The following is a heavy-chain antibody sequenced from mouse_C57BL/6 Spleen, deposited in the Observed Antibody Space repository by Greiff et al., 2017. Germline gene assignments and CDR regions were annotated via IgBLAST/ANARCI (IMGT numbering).Heavy chain of an antibody. CDR3: ARSGYDFFDY. CDR1: GFTFTDYY. CDR2: IRNKANGYTT. D-gene: IGHD2-4*01. V-gene: IGHV7-3*01. Sequence: EVKVVESGGGLVQPGGSLSLSCAASGFTFTDYYMSWVRQPPGKALEWLGFIRNKANGYTTEYSASVKGRFTISRDNSQSILYLQMNALRAEDSATYYCARSGYDFFDYWGQGTTLTVSS. J-gene: IGHJ2*01.